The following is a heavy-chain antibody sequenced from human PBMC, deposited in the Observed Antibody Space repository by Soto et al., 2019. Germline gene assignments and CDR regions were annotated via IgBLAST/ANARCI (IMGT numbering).Heavy chain of an antibody. J-gene: IGHJ5*02. CDR3: ATAEVDH. Sequence: GWSLRLSCVASDFAFSNYGMHWVRQAPGKGLEWVALIWYEGTNKYYGDSVKGRFTVSRDNAKNTLYLQMTGLRAEDTAVYFCATAEVDHWGPGTLVTVS. CDR1: DFAFSNYG. V-gene: IGHV3-33*01. CDR2: IWYEGTNK.